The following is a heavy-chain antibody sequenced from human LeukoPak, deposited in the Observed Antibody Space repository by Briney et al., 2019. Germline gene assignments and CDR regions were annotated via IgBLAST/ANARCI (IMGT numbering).Heavy chain of an antibody. Sequence: PGGSLRLSCAASGFSFSGSTVHWVRQSSGKGLEWVGHIDKKDNLYATAYAESVKGRFTISRDNSKNTLDLQMNSLRAEDTALYYCATLSATTGPFWGHGTLVTVST. CDR3: ATLSATTGPF. D-gene: IGHD4-11*01. CDR1: GFSFSGST. CDR2: IDKKDNLYAT. J-gene: IGHJ4*01. V-gene: IGHV3-73*01.